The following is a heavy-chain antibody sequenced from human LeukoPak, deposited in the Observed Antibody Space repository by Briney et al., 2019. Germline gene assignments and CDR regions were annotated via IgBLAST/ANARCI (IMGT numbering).Heavy chain of an antibody. J-gene: IGHJ4*02. CDR1: GVSISSSSHY. CDR2: VSHIGST. D-gene: IGHD1-1*01. V-gene: IGHV4-39*01. Sequence: WEALSLTCTVSGVSISSSSHYWAWIRQPPGMGLEWIGTVSHIGSTYYNPSLKSRVTIFVDTSKSQISLNLNSVTAADTAIYYCVRHATGTTLNNWGQGTQVTVSS. CDR3: VRHATGTTLNN.